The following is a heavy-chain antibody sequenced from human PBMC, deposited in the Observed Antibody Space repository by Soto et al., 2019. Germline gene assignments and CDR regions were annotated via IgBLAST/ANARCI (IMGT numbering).Heavy chain of an antibody. J-gene: IGHJ4*02. Sequence: EVQLLESGGGLVQPGGSLRLSCAASGFTFSSYAMSWVRQAPGKGLEWVSAISGSGGSTYYADSVKGRFTISRDNSKNTLYLQMNSLRAEYTAVYDCAKDHIVGANLNYFDYWGQGTLVTVSS. V-gene: IGHV3-23*01. CDR3: AKDHIVGANLNYFDY. CDR1: GFTFSSYA. CDR2: ISGSGGST. D-gene: IGHD1-26*01.